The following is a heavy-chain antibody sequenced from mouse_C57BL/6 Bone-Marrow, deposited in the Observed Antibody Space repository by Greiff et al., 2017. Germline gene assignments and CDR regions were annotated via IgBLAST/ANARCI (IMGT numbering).Heavy chain of an antibody. J-gene: IGHJ2*01. Sequence: VQLQQSGAELVKPGASVKLSCTAYGFNIKDYYIHWVKQRTEQGLEWIGRIDPEDGETKYAPKLQDKVTITGDTSSNTAYLQLSRLTSEDTASYYCTRSLIYYGTNYWGQGTTLTVSS. CDR2: IDPEDGET. V-gene: IGHV14-2*01. D-gene: IGHD1-1*01. CDR1: GFNIKDYY. CDR3: TRSLIYYGTNY.